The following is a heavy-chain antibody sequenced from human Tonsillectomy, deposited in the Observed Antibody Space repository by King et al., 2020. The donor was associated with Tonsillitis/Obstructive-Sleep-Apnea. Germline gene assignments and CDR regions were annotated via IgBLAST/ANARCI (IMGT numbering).Heavy chain of an antibody. J-gene: IGHJ4*02. V-gene: IGHV3-49*04. CDR1: GFTFGDYA. CDR2: IRSKAYGGTT. Sequence: VQLVESGGGLVQPGRSLRLSCTASGFTFGDYAMSWVRQAPGKGLEGVGFIRSKAYGGTTEYAASVKGRFTISRDDSKSIAYLQMNSLKTEDTAVYYCTRGIDYWGQGTLVTVSS. CDR3: TRGIDY.